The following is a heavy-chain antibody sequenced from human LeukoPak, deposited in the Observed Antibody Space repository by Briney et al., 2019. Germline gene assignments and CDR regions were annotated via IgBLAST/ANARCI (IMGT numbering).Heavy chain of an antibody. D-gene: IGHD1-7*01. CDR2: INTDETTI. Sequence: GGSLRLSCAASGFTFSTYWMHWVRQAPGEGLAWVSRINTDETTINYADSVKGRFTISRDNAKNTLYLQMNSLRAEDTAGYYCTTAGNYRFDNWGQGTLVTVSS. CDR1: GFTFSTYW. CDR3: TTAGNYRFDN. J-gene: IGHJ4*02. V-gene: IGHV3-74*01.